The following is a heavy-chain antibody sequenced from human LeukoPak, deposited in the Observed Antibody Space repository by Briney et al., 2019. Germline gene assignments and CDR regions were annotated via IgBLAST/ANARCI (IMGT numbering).Heavy chain of an antibody. CDR1: GFTFSSYG. V-gene: IGHV3-33*01. Sequence: GGSLRLSCAASGFTFSSYGMHWVRQAPGKGLEWVAVIWYDGSSKYYADSVKGRFTISRDNSKNTLYLQMNSLRAEDTAVYYCARRGPRGYSYVKYYFDYWGQGTLVTVSS. D-gene: IGHD5-18*01. J-gene: IGHJ4*02. CDR3: ARRGPRGYSYVKYYFDY. CDR2: IWYDGSSK.